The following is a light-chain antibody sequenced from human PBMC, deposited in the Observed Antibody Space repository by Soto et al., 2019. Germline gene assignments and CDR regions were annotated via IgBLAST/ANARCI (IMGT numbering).Light chain of an antibody. V-gene: IGKV1-39*01. CDR1: QSISSY. CDR2: AAS. Sequence: DIQMTQSPSSLSASVGDRVTITCRASQSISSYLNWYQQKPGKAPKLLIYAASSLQSGVPSRFSGSGSGTYFTLTMSSLQPEDFATYYCQQSYSTPGFTFGPGTKVGIK. J-gene: IGKJ3*01. CDR3: QQSYSTPGFT.